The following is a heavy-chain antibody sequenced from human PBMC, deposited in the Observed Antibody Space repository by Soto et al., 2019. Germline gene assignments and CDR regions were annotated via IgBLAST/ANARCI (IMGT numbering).Heavy chain of an antibody. V-gene: IGHV4-31*03. CDR3: ARGSSRDCSGGSCYWNY. CDR1: GGSIISGGYY. J-gene: IGHJ4*02. Sequence: PSETLSLTCTVSGGSIISGGYYLSWIRQHPGKGLEWIGYIYYSGSTYYNPSLKSRVTISVDTSKTQFSLELNSVTAADTAVYYCARGSSRDCSGGSCYWNYWGQGTLVTVSS. CDR2: IYYSGST. D-gene: IGHD2-15*01.